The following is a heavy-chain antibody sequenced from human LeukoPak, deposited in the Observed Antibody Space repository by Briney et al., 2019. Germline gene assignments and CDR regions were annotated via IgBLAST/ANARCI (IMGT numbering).Heavy chain of an antibody. D-gene: IGHD1-26*01. CDR3: ARDPYSGGYGNYYYYYMDV. J-gene: IGHJ6*03. CDR1: GFSFSSYG. Sequence: GGSLRLSCAASGFSFSSYGMHWVRQAPGKGLEWVAYIQYDGSNEQYADSVKGRFSISRDSSKNILNLQMNSLRAEDTAVYYCARDPYSGGYGNYYYYYMDVWGKGTTVTISS. V-gene: IGHV3-30*02. CDR2: IQYDGSNE.